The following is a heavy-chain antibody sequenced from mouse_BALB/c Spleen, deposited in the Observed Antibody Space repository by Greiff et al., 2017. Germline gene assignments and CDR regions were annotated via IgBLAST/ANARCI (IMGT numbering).Heavy chain of an antibody. V-gene: IGHV1-4*01. D-gene: IGHD1-1*01. CDR2: INPSSGYT. CDR3: AKNYGKNYFDY. Sequence: QVHVKQSGAELARPGASVKMSCKSSGYTFTSYTMHWVKQRPGQGLEWIGYINPSSGYTNYNQKFKDKATLTADKSSSTAYMQLSSLTSEDTAVYYCAKNYGKNYFDYWGQGTTLTVSS. CDR1: GYTFTSYT. J-gene: IGHJ2*01.